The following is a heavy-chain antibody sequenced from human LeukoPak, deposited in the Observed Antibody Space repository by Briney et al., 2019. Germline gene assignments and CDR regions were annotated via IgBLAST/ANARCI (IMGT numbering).Heavy chain of an antibody. CDR2: IRYDGSNK. D-gene: IGHD3-10*01. V-gene: IGHV3-30*02. CDR1: GFTFSSYG. CDR3: AKVTYGSGTYGAFDS. J-gene: IGHJ4*02. Sequence: GGSLRLSCAASGFTFSSYGMHWVRQAPGKGLEWVAFIRYDGSNKYYADSVKGRFTISRDISKNTLYLQMNSLRAEDTAIYYCAKVTYGSGTYGAFDSWGQGTLVTVSS.